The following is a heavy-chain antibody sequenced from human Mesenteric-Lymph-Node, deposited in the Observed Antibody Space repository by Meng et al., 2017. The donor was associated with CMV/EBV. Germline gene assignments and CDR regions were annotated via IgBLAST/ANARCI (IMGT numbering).Heavy chain of an antibody. CDR1: GFTVSSNY. J-gene: IGHJ2*01. D-gene: IGHD4-17*01. CDR2: VIHSGNT. Sequence: ESLKISCAASGFTVSSNYMSWIRQPPGKGLGWIGEVIHSGNTNYNPSLESRVTISVDTSKNQFSLKLSSVTAADTAVYYCARRRRDGDYGWYFDVWGRGTLVTVSS. CDR3: ARRRRDGDYGWYFDV. V-gene: IGHV4-34*12.